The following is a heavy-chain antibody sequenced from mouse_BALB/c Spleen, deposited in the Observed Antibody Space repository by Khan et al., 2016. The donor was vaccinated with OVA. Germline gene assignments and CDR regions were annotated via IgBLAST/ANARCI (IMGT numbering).Heavy chain of an antibody. V-gene: IGHV3-2*02. CDR2: ISYSGST. CDR1: GYSITSDYA. J-gene: IGHJ2*01. D-gene: IGHD1-1*01. CDR3: ASDYGSSYYYFDD. Sequence: EVKLLESGPGLVKPSQSLSLTCTVTGYSITSDYAWNWIRQFPGNKLEWMGYISYSGSTSYNPSLKSRISISRDTSKNQFFLQLNSVTSEDTATFYGASDYGSSYYYFDDCGKGTTLAVSS.